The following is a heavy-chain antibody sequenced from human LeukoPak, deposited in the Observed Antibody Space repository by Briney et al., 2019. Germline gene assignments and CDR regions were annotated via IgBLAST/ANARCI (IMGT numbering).Heavy chain of an antibody. D-gene: IGHD5-12*01. J-gene: IGHJ3*02. CDR2: VYYSGST. CDR3: ARVYGAGYDFRGAFDI. V-gene: IGHV4-39*07. CDR1: GGPISSRSYC. Sequence: PSETLSLTCTVSGGPISSRSYCWGWIRQPPGKGLEWIGSVYYSGSTSYNPSLKSRVTISLDPSKNQFSLKLNSVTAPDTAVYYWARVYGAGYDFRGAFDIWGEGTMVTVSS.